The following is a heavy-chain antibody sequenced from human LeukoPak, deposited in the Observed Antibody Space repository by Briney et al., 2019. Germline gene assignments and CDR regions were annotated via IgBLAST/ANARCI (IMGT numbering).Heavy chain of an antibody. J-gene: IGHJ4*02. D-gene: IGHD6-13*01. Sequence: GGSLRLSCVASGFTFSNYAMSWIRQDPGKGLEWISSISVGGAKTYYADSVKGRFSISRDNSENTLYLQMNNLRADDTAVYSCAKSFTSSSSDYWGQGTLVTVSS. CDR1: GFTFSNYA. CDR2: ISVGGAKT. CDR3: AKSFTSSSSDY. V-gene: IGHV3-23*01.